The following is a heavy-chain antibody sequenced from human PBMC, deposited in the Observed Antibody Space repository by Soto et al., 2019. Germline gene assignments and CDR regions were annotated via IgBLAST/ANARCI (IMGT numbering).Heavy chain of an antibody. D-gene: IGHD3-16*01. Sequence: GGALRLSCAASGFTFRNYPMHWVRQAPGKELQYVAAINTNGGDIYYADSVKGRFTISRDNSKSALFLQMGSLRAEDSSVYFRASAQGGGLPSFGGRDPGVTAPS. CDR2: INTNGGDI. V-gene: IGHV3-64*02. CDR3: ASAQGGGLPSF. J-gene: IGHJ1*01. CDR1: GFTFRNYP.